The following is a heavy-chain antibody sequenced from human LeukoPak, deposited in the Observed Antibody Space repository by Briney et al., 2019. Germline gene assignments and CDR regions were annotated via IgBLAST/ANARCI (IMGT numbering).Heavy chain of an antibody. D-gene: IGHD3-22*01. Sequence: GGSLRLSCAASGFTFSSYSMNWVRQAPGKGLEWVSSISTSSSYIYYADSVKGRFTISRDNSKNTLYLQMNSLRAEDTAVYYCASQYYYDSSGSSLGYWGQGTLVTVSS. CDR1: GFTFSSYS. CDR3: ASQYYYDSSGSSLGY. V-gene: IGHV3-21*01. J-gene: IGHJ4*02. CDR2: ISTSSSYI.